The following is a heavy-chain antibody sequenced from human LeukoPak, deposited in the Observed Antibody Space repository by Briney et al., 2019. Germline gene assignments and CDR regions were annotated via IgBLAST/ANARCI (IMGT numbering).Heavy chain of an antibody. V-gene: IGHV5-51*01. J-gene: IGHJ4*02. CDR2: IYPDDSDT. D-gene: IGHD3-10*01. CDR3: ARRKNDYYGSGMYYFDY. Sequence: PGESLKISCKVSGYSFTSYWIGWVRQMPGKGLEWMVIIYPDDSDTRYSPSFQGQVTISADKSISTAYLQWSSLKASDTAMYYCARRKNDYYGSGMYYFDYWGQGTLVTVSS. CDR1: GYSFTSYW.